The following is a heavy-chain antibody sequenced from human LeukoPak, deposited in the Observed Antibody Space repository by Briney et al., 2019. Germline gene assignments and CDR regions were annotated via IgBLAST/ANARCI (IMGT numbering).Heavy chain of an antibody. Sequence: ASVKVSCKASGGTFSSYAISWVRQAPGQGLEWMGGIIPIFGTTNYAQKFQGRVTITADKSTSTAYMELSSLRSEDTAVYYCATGHKWLQDDFGSWGQGTLVTVSS. J-gene: IGHJ4*02. D-gene: IGHD5-24*01. CDR2: IIPIFGTT. CDR3: ATGHKWLQDDFGS. V-gene: IGHV1-69*06. CDR1: GGTFSSYA.